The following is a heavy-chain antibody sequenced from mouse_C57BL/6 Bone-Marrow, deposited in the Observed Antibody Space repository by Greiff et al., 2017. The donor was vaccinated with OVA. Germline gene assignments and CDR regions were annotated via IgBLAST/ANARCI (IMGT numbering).Heavy chain of an antibody. CDR3: TTEYYYGSSYVFDY. J-gene: IGHJ2*01. CDR1: GFNIKDDY. V-gene: IGHV14-4*01. CDR2: IDPENGDT. Sequence: EVQLVESGAELVRPGASVKLSCTASGFNIKDDYMHWVKQRPEQGLEWIGWIDPENGDTEYASKFQGKATITADTSSNTAYLQLSSLTSEDTAVYYCTTEYYYGSSYVFDYWGQGTTLTVSS. D-gene: IGHD1-1*01.